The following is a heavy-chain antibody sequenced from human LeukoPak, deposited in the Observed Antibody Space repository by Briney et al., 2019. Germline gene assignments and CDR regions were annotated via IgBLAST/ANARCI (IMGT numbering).Heavy chain of an antibody. CDR2: ISSSSSYI. J-gene: IGHJ4*02. CDR3: AKDAGSWYPSTINC. D-gene: IGHD6-13*01. Sequence: GGSLRLSCAASGFTFSSYGMNWVRQAPGKGLEWVSSISSSSSYIYYADSVKGRFTISRDNAKNTLYLQMNSLRAEDTAVYYCAKDAGSWYPSTINCWGQGALVTVSS. CDR1: GFTFSSYG. V-gene: IGHV3-21*01.